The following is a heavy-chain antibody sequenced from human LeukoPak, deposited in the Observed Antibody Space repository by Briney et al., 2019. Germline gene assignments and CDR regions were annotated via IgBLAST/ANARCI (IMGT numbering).Heavy chain of an antibody. Sequence: GGSLRLSCAASGFTFSSYWMSWVRQAPGKGLEWVSAISGSGGSTYYADSVKGRFTISRDNSKNTLYLQMNSLRAEDTAVYYCAKAPASGYYSYWGQGTLVTVSS. CDR3: AKAPASGYYSY. CDR1: GFTFSSYW. V-gene: IGHV3-23*01. J-gene: IGHJ4*02. CDR2: ISGSGGST. D-gene: IGHD3-22*01.